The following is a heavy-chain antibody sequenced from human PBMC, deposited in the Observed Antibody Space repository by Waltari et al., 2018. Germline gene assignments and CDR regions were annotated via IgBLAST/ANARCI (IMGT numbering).Heavy chain of an antibody. J-gene: IGHJ4*02. D-gene: IGHD1-26*01. CDR1: GGSISSSSYY. CDR2: IYYSGST. CDR3: ARHKIVGATGY. V-gene: IGHV4-39*01. Sequence: QLQLQESGPGLVKPSETLSLTCTVSGGSISSSSYYWGWIRQPPGKGLEWIGSIYYSGSTYYNPSLKSRVTISVDTSKNQFSLKLSSVTAADTAVYYCARHKIVGATGYWGQGTLVTVSS.